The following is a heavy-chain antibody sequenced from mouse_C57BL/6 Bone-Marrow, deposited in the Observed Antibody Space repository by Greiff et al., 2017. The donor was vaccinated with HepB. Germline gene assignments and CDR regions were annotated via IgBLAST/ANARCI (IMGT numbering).Heavy chain of an antibody. Sequence: EVKVEESEGGLVQPGSSMKLSCTASGFTFSDYYMAWVRQVPEKGLEWVANINYDGSSTYYLDSLKSRFIISRDNAKNILYLQMSSLKSEDTATYYCARDHYYGSSYDYAMDYWGQGTSVTVSS. V-gene: IGHV5-16*01. D-gene: IGHD1-1*01. CDR1: GFTFSDYY. CDR2: INYDGSST. CDR3: ARDHYYGSSYDYAMDY. J-gene: IGHJ4*01.